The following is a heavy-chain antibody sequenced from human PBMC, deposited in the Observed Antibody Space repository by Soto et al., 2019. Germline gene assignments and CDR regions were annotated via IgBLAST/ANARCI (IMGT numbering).Heavy chain of an antibody. CDR3: ARTYYYDSSGYYYVCAFDI. CDR2: IWYDGSNK. CDR1: GFTFSSYG. D-gene: IGHD3-22*01. V-gene: IGHV3-33*01. Sequence: GGSLRLSCAASGFTFSSYGMHWVRQAPGKGLEWVAVIWYDGSNKYYADSVKGRFTIPRDNSKNTLYLQMNSLRTEGTAVDYCARTYYYDSSGYYYVCAFDILGQGTMVTVSS. J-gene: IGHJ3*02.